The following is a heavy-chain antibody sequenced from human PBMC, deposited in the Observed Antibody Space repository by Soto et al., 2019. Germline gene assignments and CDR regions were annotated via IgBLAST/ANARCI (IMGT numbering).Heavy chain of an antibody. V-gene: IGHV1-58*01. J-gene: IGHJ6*02. D-gene: IGHD2-2*01. CDR1: GFTFTNSA. CDR3: ARHDCIICSCYYYYYYGLAV. CDR2: IVVGSGDT. Sequence: AVKVSCKASGFTFTNSAVQWGRQARGQRLEWIGWIVVGSGDTNYAQKFQERVTITRDMSTSTAYMEMRSLRSEDTAVYYCARHDCIICSCYYYYYYGLAVWGQGTTVTVSS.